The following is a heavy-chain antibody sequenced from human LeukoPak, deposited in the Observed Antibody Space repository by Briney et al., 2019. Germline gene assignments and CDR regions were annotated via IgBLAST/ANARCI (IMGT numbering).Heavy chain of an antibody. J-gene: IGHJ4*02. V-gene: IGHV3-66*01. Sequence: SGGSLRLSCAASGFTVSSNYMSWVRQAPGKGLEWVSVIYSDGSTYYADSVKGRFTISRDNSKNTLYLQINSLRAEDTAVYYCARDYNYYHSSGYWYYFDYWGQGTLVTVS. CDR1: GFTVSSNY. D-gene: IGHD3-22*01. CDR2: IYSDGST. CDR3: ARDYNYYHSSGYWYYFDY.